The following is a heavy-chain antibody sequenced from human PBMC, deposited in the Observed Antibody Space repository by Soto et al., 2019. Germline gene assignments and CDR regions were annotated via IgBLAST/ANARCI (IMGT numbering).Heavy chain of an antibody. V-gene: IGHV3-23*01. CDR3: AKETYYYYGMDV. CDR2: ISGSGGST. J-gene: IGHJ6*02. Sequence: GGSLRLSCAASGFTFSSYAMSWVRQAPGKGLEWVSAISGSGGSTYYADSVKGRFTISRDNAKNTLYLQMNSLRAEDTALYYCAKETYYYYGMDVWGQGTTVTVSS. CDR1: GFTFSSYA.